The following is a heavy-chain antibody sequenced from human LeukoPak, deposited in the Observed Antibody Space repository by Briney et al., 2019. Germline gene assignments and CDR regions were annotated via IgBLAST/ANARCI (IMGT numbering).Heavy chain of an antibody. CDR1: GGSFSGYY. CDR2: INHSGST. CDR3: ARGSRWLLKN. D-gene: IGHD2-15*01. J-gene: IGHJ4*02. V-gene: IGHV4-34*01. Sequence: PSETLSLTCAVYGGSFSGYYWSWIRQPPGNGLEWIGEINHSGSTNYNPSLKSRVTISVDTSKNQFSLKLSSVTAADTAVYYCARGSRWLLKNWGQGTLVTVSS.